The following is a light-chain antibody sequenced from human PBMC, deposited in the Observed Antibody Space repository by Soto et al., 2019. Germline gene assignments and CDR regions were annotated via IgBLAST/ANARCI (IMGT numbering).Light chain of an antibody. CDR3: QQYNNWPPT. CDR2: GAS. CDR1: QSVNSN. J-gene: IGKJ1*01. V-gene: IGKV3-15*01. Sequence: EIVMTQSPATLSVSPGERATLSCRASQSVNSNLAWYQQKPGQAPRLLIYGASTRATGIPARFSGSGSGTEFTLTISNLQSEDFAVYYCQQYNNWPPTFGQGTKVEIK.